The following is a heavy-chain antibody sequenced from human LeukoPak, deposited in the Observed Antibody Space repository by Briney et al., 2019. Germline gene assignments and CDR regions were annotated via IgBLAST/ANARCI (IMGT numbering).Heavy chain of an antibody. V-gene: IGHV3-48*02. J-gene: IGHJ4*02. Sequence: GGSLRLSCAASGFTFSNYNMNWVRQAPGKGLEWISYISSSGRTTNYADSVKGRFTIPRDNAKNSLYLQMNSLKDGDTAVYYCATSGTYRFDYWGQGTLVTVSS. CDR1: GFTFSNYN. D-gene: IGHD1-26*01. CDR2: ISSSGRTT. CDR3: ATSGTYRFDY.